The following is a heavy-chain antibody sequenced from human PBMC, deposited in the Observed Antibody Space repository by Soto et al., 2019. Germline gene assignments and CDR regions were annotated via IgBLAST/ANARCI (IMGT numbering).Heavy chain of an antibody. D-gene: IGHD2-15*01. J-gene: IGHJ4*02. CDR2: IIPIFGTA. CDR1: GGTFSSYA. Sequence: ASVKVSCKASGGTFSSYAISWVRQAPGQGLEWMGGIIPIFGTANYAQKFQGRVTITADESTSTAYMELSSLRSEDTAVYYCARGPGYCSGGSCSPVDYWGQGTLVTVSS. V-gene: IGHV1-69*13. CDR3: ARGPGYCSGGSCSPVDY.